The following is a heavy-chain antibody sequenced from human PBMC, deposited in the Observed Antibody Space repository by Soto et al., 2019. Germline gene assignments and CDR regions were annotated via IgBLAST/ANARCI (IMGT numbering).Heavy chain of an antibody. D-gene: IGHD2-15*01. V-gene: IGHV2-5*02. CDR1: GFSLSTSGVG. CDR2: IYWDDDK. CDR3: AHKLSSYCSGGSCYSGVAYYFDY. J-gene: IGHJ4*02. Sequence: SGPTLVNPTQTLTLTCTFSGFSLSTSGVGVGWIRQPPGKALEWLALIYWDDDKRYSPSLKSRLTITKDTSKNQVVLTMTSMDPVDTATYYCAHKLSSYCSGGSCYSGVAYYFDYWGQGTLVTVS.